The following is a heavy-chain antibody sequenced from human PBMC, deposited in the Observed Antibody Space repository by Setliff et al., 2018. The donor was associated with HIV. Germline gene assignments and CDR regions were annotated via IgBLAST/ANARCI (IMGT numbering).Heavy chain of an antibody. CDR2: IRGFNGNT. V-gene: IGHV1-18*01. CDR1: GHSFARYG. D-gene: IGHD6-19*01. Sequence: ASVKVSCKASGHSFARYGLSWVRQAPGQGLEWMGWIRGFNGNTKYAQRFQDRVAMTPETATRTAYMERRSLRSDDTSVYFCARVPYRSAWFPGGHDAFDIWGQGTMVTVSS. J-gene: IGHJ3*02. CDR3: ARVPYRSAWFPGGHDAFDI.